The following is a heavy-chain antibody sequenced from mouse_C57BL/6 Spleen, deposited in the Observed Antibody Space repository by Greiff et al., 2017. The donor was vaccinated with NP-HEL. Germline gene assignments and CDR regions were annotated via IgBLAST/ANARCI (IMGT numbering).Heavy chain of an antibody. Sequence: EVQLQESGGGLAKPGGSLTLSCAASGFTFSDYGMHWVRQAPEKGLEWVAYISSGSSTIYYADTVKGRFTISRDNAKNTLFLQMTSLRSEDTAMYYCARNGNYWYFDVWGTGTTVTVSS. J-gene: IGHJ1*03. CDR3: ARNGNYWYFDV. CDR1: GFTFSDYG. CDR2: ISSGSSTI. V-gene: IGHV5-17*01. D-gene: IGHD2-1*01.